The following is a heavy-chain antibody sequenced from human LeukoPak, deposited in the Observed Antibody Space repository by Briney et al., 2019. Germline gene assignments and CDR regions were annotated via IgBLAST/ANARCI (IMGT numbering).Heavy chain of an antibody. V-gene: IGHV1-18*01. D-gene: IGHD3-9*01. CDR1: GYTFPSYG. CDR2: ISAYNGNT. Sequence: ASVKVSCKASGYTFPSYGLSWVRQAPGQGPEWMGWISAYNGNTNYAQKVQGRVTMTTDTATSTAYMELRSLRSDDTAVYYCARDILTGYLGIYYYGMDVWGQGTTVTVSS. CDR3: ARDILTGYLGIYYYGMDV. J-gene: IGHJ6*02.